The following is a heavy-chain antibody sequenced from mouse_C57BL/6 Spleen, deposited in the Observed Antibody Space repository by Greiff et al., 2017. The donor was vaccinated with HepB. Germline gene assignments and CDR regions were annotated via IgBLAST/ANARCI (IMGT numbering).Heavy chain of an antibody. J-gene: IGHJ1*03. CDR1: GFTFSSYA. CDR3: AREVYAYFDV. Sequence: EVMLVESGGGLVKPGGSLKLSCAASGFTFSSYAMSWVRQTPEKRLEWVATISDGGSYTYYPDNVKGRFTISRDNAKNNLYLQMSHLKSEDTAMYYCAREVYAYFDVWGTGTTVTVSS. CDR2: ISDGGSYT. V-gene: IGHV5-4*03. D-gene: IGHD1-1*01.